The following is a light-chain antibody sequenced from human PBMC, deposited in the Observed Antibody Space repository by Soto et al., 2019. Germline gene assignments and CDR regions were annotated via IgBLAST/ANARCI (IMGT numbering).Light chain of an antibody. CDR1: QRVLYSSNNKNY. V-gene: IGKV4-1*01. CDR3: LQHKTYPLT. Sequence: FVLTPSPDPLAVSMGRSSTINCKSSQRVLYSSNNKNYLAWYQQKPGQPPKLLIYWASTRESGVPDRFSGSGSGTEFTLTIISLQPEDFATDYCLQHKTYPLTFGGGTKVDIK. CDR2: WAS. J-gene: IGKJ4*01.